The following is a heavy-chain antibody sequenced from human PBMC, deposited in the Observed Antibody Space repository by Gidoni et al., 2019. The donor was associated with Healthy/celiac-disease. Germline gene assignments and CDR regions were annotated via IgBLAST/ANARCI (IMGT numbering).Heavy chain of an antibody. V-gene: IGHV4-39*07. Sequence: QLQLQESGPGLVKPSETLSLTCTVSGGSISSSSYYWGWIRQPPGKGLEWIGSIYYRGSTYYNPSLKSRVTISVDTSKNQFSLKLSSVTAADTAVYYCARESRGYSSSWYVDYWGQGTLVTVSS. D-gene: IGHD6-13*01. CDR2: IYYRGST. CDR1: GGSISSSSYY. J-gene: IGHJ4*02. CDR3: ARESRGYSSSWYVDY.